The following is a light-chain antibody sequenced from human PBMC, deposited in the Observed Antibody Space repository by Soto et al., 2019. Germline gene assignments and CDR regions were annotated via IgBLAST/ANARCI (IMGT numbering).Light chain of an antibody. J-gene: IGKJ5*01. V-gene: IGKV3-15*01. CDR3: QQYTNWPPIT. CDR2: GSS. Sequence: EILLTQSPATLPVSPAERASLXSRPSQSVGSNLAWFQQKPGQAPRLLIYGSSTRATGVPARFSGSGSGADFTLTISTLQSEDFAVYYCQQYTNWPPITFGQGTRLEIK. CDR1: QSVGSN.